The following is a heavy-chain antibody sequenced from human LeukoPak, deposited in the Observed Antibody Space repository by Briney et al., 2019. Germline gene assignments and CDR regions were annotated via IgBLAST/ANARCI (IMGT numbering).Heavy chain of an antibody. J-gene: IGHJ4*02. CDR2: INPNSGGT. Sequence: ASVKVSCKASGYTFTGYYMHWVRQAPGQGLEWMGWINPNSGGTNYAQKFQGWVTMTRDTSISTAYMELSRLRSDDTAVYYCAREGNYGDYAVSYWGQGTLVTVS. V-gene: IGHV1-2*04. CDR1: GYTFTGYY. D-gene: IGHD4-17*01. CDR3: AREGNYGDYAVSY.